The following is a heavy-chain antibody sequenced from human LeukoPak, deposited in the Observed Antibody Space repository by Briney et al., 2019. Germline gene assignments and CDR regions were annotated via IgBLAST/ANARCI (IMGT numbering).Heavy chain of an antibody. Sequence: SVKVSCKASGGTFSSYAISWVRQAPGQGLEWMGGIIPIFGTANYAQKFQGRVTITADESTSTAYMELSSLRSDDTAVYYCARTQDVTYFYYYMDVWGKGTTVTVSS. V-gene: IGHV1-69*13. CDR2: IIPIFGTA. CDR1: GGTFSSYA. CDR3: ARTQDVTYFYYYMDV. D-gene: IGHD2-21*01. J-gene: IGHJ6*03.